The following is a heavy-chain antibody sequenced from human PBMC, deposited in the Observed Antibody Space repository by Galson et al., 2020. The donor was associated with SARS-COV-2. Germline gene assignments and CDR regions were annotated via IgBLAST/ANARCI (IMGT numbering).Heavy chain of an antibody. CDR1: GFTYSNYW. CDR2: IKQDGSEK. CDR3: ARVGSSSWCFDY. Sequence: GGTLRLSCAAPGFTYSNYWMTWVRQAPGKGLEWVANIKQDGSEKYYVDSVKGRFTISRDNAKNSLYLQMNSLRAEDTAVYYGARVGSSSWCFDYWGQGTLVTVSS. D-gene: IGHD6-13*01. V-gene: IGHV3-7*03. J-gene: IGHJ4*02.